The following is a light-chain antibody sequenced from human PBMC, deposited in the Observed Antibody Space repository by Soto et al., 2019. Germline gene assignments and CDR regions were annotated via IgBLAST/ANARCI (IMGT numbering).Light chain of an antibody. CDR2: GNN. V-gene: IGLV1-40*01. CDR1: SSNIGAGYD. CDR3: QSYDSSLSVYV. Sequence: QPVLTQPPSVSGAPGQRVTISCTGSSSNIGAGYDVHWYQQLPGTAPKPLIYGNNNRPSGVPDRFSGSKSGTSASLAITGLQAEDEADYYCQSYDSSLSVYVFGIGTKLTVL. J-gene: IGLJ1*01.